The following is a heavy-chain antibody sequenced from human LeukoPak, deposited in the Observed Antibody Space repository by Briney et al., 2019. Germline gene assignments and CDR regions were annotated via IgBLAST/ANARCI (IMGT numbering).Heavy chain of an antibody. V-gene: IGHV3-48*03. CDR3: ARGDYSSHTL. J-gene: IGHJ4*02. CDR2: ISSSGSTI. D-gene: IGHD4-11*01. Sequence: GGSLRLSCAASGFTFSSYEMNWVRQAPGKGLEWVSYISSSGSTIYYADSVKGRFTISRDNAKNSLYLQMNSLRAEDTAVYFCARGDYSSHTLWGQGTLVTVSS. CDR1: GFTFSSYE.